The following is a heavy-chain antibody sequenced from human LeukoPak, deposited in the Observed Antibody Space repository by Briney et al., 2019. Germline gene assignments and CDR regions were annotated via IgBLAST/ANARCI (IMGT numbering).Heavy chain of an antibody. D-gene: IGHD3-16*01. Sequence: ASVKVSCKASGYTFTSYYMHWVRQAPGQGLEWMGIINPSGGSTSYAQKFQGRVIMTRDTSTSTVYMELSSLRSEDTAVYYCARDHRAIDAGLPGVCDYWGQGTLVTVSS. J-gene: IGHJ4*02. CDR2: INPSGGST. CDR1: GYTFTSYY. CDR3: ARDHRAIDAGLPGVCDY. V-gene: IGHV1-46*01.